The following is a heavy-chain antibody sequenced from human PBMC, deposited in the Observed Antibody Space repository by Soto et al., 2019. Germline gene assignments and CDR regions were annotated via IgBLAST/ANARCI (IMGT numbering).Heavy chain of an antibody. CDR3: ARILVPYFFQ. D-gene: IGHD2-15*01. J-gene: IGHJ1*01. Sequence: WVRQATGKGLERVAVISYDGSNKYYADSVKGRFTISRDNSKNTLYLQMNSLRAEDTAVYYCARILVPYFFQ. V-gene: IGHV3-30-3*01. CDR2: ISYDGSNK.